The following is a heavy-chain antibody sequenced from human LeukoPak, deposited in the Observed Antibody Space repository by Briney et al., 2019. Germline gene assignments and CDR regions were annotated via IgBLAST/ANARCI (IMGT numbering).Heavy chain of an antibody. CDR3: ANHITSSSWSRIDY. CDR2: ISGSGGST. V-gene: IGHV3-23*01. D-gene: IGHD6-13*01. CDR1: RFTFSSYA. Sequence: GGSLRLSCAASRFTFSSYAMSWVRQAPGKGLEWVSAISGSGGSTYYADSVKGRFTISRDNSKNTLYLQMNSLRAEDTAVYYCANHITSSSWSRIDYWGQGTLVTVSS. J-gene: IGHJ4*02.